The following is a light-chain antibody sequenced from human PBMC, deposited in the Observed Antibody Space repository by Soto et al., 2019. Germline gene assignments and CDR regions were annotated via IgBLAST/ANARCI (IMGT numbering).Light chain of an antibody. V-gene: IGLV2-14*01. CDR2: EVS. CDR1: SSDIGGYNY. J-gene: IGLJ3*02. Sequence: QSALTQPASVSGSPGQSITISCTGTSSDIGGYNYVSWYQQHPGKAPKLMIYEVSNRPSGVSNRFSGSKSGNTASLTISGLQADDEADYICCSYGGPYTWLFGGGTKLTVL. CDR3: CSYGGPYTWL.